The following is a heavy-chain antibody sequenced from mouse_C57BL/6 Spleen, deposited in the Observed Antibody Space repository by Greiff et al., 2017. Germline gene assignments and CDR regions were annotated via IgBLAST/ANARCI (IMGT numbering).Heavy chain of an antibody. Sequence: EVKLMESGPVLVKPGASVKMSCKASGYTFTDYYMNWVKQSHGKSLEWIGVINPYNGGTSYNQKFKGKATLTVDKSSSTAYMELNSLTSEDSAVYYCARELGREENYFDYWGQGTTLTVSS. CDR1: GYTFTDYY. CDR3: ARELGREENYFDY. D-gene: IGHD4-1*01. J-gene: IGHJ2*01. CDR2: INPYNGGT. V-gene: IGHV1-19*01.